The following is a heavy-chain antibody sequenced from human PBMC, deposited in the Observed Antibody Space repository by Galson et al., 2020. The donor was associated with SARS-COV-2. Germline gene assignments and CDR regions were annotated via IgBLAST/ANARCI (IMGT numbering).Heavy chain of an antibody. Sequence: ASVKVSCKVSGYTLTELSMHWVRQAPGKGLEWMGGFYPEDGETIYAQKFQGRVTMTENTSTDTACMELSSLRSEDTAVYYCATSSLFGSSGWFDHWGQGTLVTVSS. CDR1: GYTLTELS. V-gene: IGHV1-24*01. D-gene: IGHD3-16*02. CDR3: ATSSLFGSSGWFDH. CDR2: FYPEDGET. J-gene: IGHJ5*02.